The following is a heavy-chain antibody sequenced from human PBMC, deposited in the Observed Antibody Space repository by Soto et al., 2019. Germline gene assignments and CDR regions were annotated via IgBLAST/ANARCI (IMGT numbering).Heavy chain of an antibody. CDR1: GYTFTSYG. V-gene: IGHV1-18*04. D-gene: IGHD6-6*01. CDR2: ISAYNGNT. J-gene: IGHJ6*02. Sequence: GASVKVSCKASGYTFTSYGISWVRQAPGQGLEWMGWISAYNGNTNYAQKLQGRVTMTTDTSTSTAYMELRSLRSDDTAVYYCAGFRYSSSYYYYGMDVWRRGTTVTVSS. CDR3: AGFRYSSSYYYYGMDV.